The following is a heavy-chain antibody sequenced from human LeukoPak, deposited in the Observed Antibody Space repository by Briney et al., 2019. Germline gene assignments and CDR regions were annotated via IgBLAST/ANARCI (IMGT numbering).Heavy chain of an antibody. J-gene: IGHJ3*02. V-gene: IGHV3-33*01. CDR3: ARGRDILTGLDAFDI. D-gene: IGHD3-9*01. CDR1: GFTFSSYG. CDR2: IWYDGSNK. Sequence: GGFLRLSCAASGFTFSSYGMHWVRQAPGKGLEWVAVIWYDGSNKYYADSVKGRFTISRDNSKNTLYLQMNSLRAEDTAVYYCARGRDILTGLDAFDIWGQRPIVPVSS.